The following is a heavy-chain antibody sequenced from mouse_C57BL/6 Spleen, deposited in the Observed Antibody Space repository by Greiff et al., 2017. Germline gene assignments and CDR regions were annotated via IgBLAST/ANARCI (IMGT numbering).Heavy chain of an antibody. CDR3: ARSDYYGSSWFAY. J-gene: IGHJ3*01. CDR1: GYTFTDYY. V-gene: IGHV1-19*01. D-gene: IGHD1-1*01. CDR2: INPYNGGT. Sequence: VQLQQSGPVLVKPGASVKMSCKASGYTFTDYYMNWVKQSHGKSLEWIGVINPYNGGTSYNQKFKGKATLTVDKSSSTAYMELNSLTSEDSAVYYCARSDYYGSSWFAYWGQGTLVTVSA.